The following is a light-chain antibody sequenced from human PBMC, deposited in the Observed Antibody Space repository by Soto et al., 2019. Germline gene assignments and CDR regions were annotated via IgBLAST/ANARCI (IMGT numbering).Light chain of an antibody. J-gene: IGKJ2*01. Sequence: DIQMTQSPSTLSASVGDKVTITCRASQSISSWLAWYQQKPGKAPKFLIYDASSLESGVPSRFSGSGSGTEFTLTISILQPDDVATYYCQQYKSFPYTFGQGTKLEIK. CDR1: QSISSW. CDR2: DAS. V-gene: IGKV1-5*01. CDR3: QQYKSFPYT.